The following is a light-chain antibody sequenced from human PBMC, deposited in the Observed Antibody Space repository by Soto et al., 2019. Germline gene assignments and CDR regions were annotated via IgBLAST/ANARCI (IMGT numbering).Light chain of an antibody. CDR3: CSYAGSHTPWV. CDR1: SSDVGSYNL. Sequence: QSALTQPASVSGSPGQSITISCTGTSSDVGSYNLVSWYQQHPGKAPKLMIYEGSKRPSGVSNRFSGSKSGNTASLTISGLQAEDEADYYCCSYAGSHTPWVFGGGTKVTVL. J-gene: IGLJ3*02. CDR2: EGS. V-gene: IGLV2-23*01.